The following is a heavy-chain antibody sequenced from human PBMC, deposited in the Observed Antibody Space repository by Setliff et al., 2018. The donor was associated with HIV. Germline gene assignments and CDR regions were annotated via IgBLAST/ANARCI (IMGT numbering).Heavy chain of an antibody. Sequence: PGGSLRLSCAAPGFTFSDHYMDWVRQAPGKGLEWVGRSRNKANSYTTYYAGSVKGRFTISRENAKNSLHLQMNSLRDGDTAVYYCARVSNGDWDYWGQGTLVTVS. V-gene: IGHV3-72*01. CDR2: SRNKANSYTT. CDR3: ARVSNGDWDY. J-gene: IGHJ4*02. CDR1: GFTFSDHY. D-gene: IGHD2-8*01.